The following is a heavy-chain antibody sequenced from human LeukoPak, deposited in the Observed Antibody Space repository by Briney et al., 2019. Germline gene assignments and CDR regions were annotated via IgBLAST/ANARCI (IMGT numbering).Heavy chain of an antibody. CDR3: ASHALATVTDPSFDH. J-gene: IGHJ4*02. D-gene: IGHD2-21*02. V-gene: IGHV4-39*01. CDR2: LYHSGST. CDR1: GGSISTPVYY. Sequence: PSETLSLTCTVSGGSISTPVYYWGWIRRPPGKGLEWIGSLYHSGSTYYKPSLKSRATIYVDKSKNQCPLKLRSVSAEDTAVYYCASHALATVTDPSFDHWGQGTLVTVSS.